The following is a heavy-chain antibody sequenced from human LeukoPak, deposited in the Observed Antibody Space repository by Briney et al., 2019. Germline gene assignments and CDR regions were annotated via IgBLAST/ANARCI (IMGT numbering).Heavy chain of an antibody. Sequence: GGSLRLSCAASGFTFTSYAMTWVRQAPGKGLECVSTVSGSGGNTYYTDSVKGRFTISRDNSKNTLFLQMSSLRAEDTALYYCTKGGVVSAFGYWGQGVLVTVSS. CDR2: VSGSGGNT. V-gene: IGHV3-23*01. J-gene: IGHJ4*02. D-gene: IGHD3-22*01. CDR1: GFTFTSYA. CDR3: TKGGVVSAFGY.